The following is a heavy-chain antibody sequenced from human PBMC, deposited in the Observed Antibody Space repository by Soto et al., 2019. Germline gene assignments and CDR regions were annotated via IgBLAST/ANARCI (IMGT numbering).Heavy chain of an antibody. D-gene: IGHD3-3*01. Sequence: PSETLSLTCTVSGGSLSSDYWSWTRQPPGKGLEWIGYIYYSGSTNYNPSLKSRVTISVDTSKNQFSLKLSSVTAADTAVYYCARKEVLEWFSGWFDPWGQGTLVTVSS. V-gene: IGHV4-59*13. J-gene: IGHJ5*02. CDR2: IYYSGST. CDR3: ARKEVLEWFSGWFDP. CDR1: GGSLSSDY.